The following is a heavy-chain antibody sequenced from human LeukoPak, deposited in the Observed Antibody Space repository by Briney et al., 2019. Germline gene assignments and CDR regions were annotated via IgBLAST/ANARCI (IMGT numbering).Heavy chain of an antibody. J-gene: IGHJ5*02. D-gene: IGHD3-9*01. CDR2: ISSSSSTI. CDR3: ARDSQGAMYYDIYNWFDP. CDR1: GFTFSSYS. Sequence: PGGSLRVSCAASGFTFSSYSMNWVRQAPGKGLEWVSYISSSSSTIYYADSVKGRFTISRDNAKNSLYLQMNSLRDEDTAVYYCARDSQGAMYYDIYNWFDPWGQGTLVTVSS. V-gene: IGHV3-48*02.